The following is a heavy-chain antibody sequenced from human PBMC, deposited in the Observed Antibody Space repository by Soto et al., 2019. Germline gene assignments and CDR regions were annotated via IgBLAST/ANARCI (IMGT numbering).Heavy chain of an antibody. J-gene: IGHJ4*02. V-gene: IGHV3-23*01. D-gene: IGHD1-7*01. Sequence: HPGGSLRLSCAASGFTFSSYAMSWVRQAPGKGLEWVSAISGSGGSTYYADSVKGRFTISRDNSKNTLYLQMNSLRAEDTAVYYCAKDRNWNYARYYFDYWGQGTLVTVS. CDR2: ISGSGGST. CDR3: AKDRNWNYARYYFDY. CDR1: GFTFSSYA.